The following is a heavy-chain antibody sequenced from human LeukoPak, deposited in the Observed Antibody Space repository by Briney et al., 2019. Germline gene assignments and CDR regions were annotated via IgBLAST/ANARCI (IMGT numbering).Heavy chain of an antibody. CDR1: GFSFSGSA. CDR3: ARLGGSPPYFDY. J-gene: IGHJ4*02. Sequence: GGSLRLSCAASGFSFSGSAIHWVRQASDKGLEWVGHIRRKGNDYATAYSASVKGRFTISRDDSKNAAFLQMDSLKTEDTAVYFCARLGGSPPYFDYWGQGSLVTVSS. D-gene: IGHD3-16*01. CDR2: IRRKGNDYAT. V-gene: IGHV3-73*01.